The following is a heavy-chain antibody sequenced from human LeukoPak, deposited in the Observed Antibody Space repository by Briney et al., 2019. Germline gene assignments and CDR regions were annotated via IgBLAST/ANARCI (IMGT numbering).Heavy chain of an antibody. CDR2: IYYSGST. D-gene: IGHD6-19*01. Sequence: GSLRLSCEGSGFTFSSYWMSWVRQAPGKGLEWFGYIYYSGSTNYNPSLKSRVTISVDTSKNQFSLKLSSVTAADTAVYYCAAQAGAVAGYYFDYWGQGTLVTVSS. V-gene: IGHV4-59*01. J-gene: IGHJ4*02. CDR1: GFTFSSYW. CDR3: AAQAGAVAGYYFDY.